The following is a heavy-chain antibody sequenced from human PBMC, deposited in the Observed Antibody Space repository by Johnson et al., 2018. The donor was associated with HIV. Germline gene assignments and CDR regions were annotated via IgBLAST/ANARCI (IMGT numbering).Heavy chain of an antibody. CDR2: ISYDGSNK. Sequence: QVQLVESGGGVVQPGRSLRLSCAASGFTFSSYAMHWVRQAPGKGLEWVAVISYDGSNKYYADSVKGRFTISRNNSQTTLYLQMNSLRAVDTAVNYCAKGERGYSNAFDIWGQGTMVTVSS. CDR1: GFTFSSYA. D-gene: IGHD5-18*01. J-gene: IGHJ3*02. CDR3: AKGERGYSNAFDI. V-gene: IGHV3-30-3*01.